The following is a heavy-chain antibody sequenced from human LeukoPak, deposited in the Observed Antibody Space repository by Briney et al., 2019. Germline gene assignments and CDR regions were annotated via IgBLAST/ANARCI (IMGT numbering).Heavy chain of an antibody. J-gene: IGHJ4*02. Sequence: SVKISCNASGGTFSSYAISWVRQAPGQGLEWMGGIIPIFGTANYAQKFQGRVTITTDESTSTAYMELSSLRSEDTAVYYCARLGRDGYKGDYWGQGTLVTVSS. CDR1: GGTFSSYA. CDR2: IIPIFGTA. D-gene: IGHD5-24*01. V-gene: IGHV1-69*05. CDR3: ARLGRDGYKGDY.